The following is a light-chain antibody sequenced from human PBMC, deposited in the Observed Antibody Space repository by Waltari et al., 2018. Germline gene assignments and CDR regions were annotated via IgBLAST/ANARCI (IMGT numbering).Light chain of an antibody. Sequence: QLHGTARKGRLVGNGKRPSGGPDRFSGSKAGTSASLAITGLQAEDEADDYCQSYDSSLSGGDVVFGGGTKLTVL. CDR2: GNG. J-gene: IGLJ2*01. V-gene: IGLV1-40*01. CDR3: QSYDSSLSGGDVV.